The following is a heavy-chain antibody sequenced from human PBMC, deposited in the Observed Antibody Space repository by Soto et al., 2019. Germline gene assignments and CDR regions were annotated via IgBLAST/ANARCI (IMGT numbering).Heavy chain of an antibody. J-gene: IGHJ6*02. D-gene: IGHD1-26*01. CDR2: IYSGGSTV. Sequence: PGGSLRLSCAASGFTFSDFHMIWVRQAPGKGLEWISYIYSGGSTVSYADSVQGRFTISRDNAKNSLYLQLDSLRVEDTAVYYCAKRIVGTTGHAFDVWGQGTTVTISS. V-gene: IGHV3-11*01. CDR1: GFTFSDFH. CDR3: AKRIVGTTGHAFDV.